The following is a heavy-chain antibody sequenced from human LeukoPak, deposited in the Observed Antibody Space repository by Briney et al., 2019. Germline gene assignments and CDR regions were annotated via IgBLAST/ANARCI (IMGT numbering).Heavy chain of an antibody. Sequence: PGGSLRLSCAASGFTFSSYAMHWVRQAPGKGLEWVAVISYDGSNKYYADSVKGRFTISRDNSKNTLYLQMNSLRAEDTAVYYCARDHVVTTVTTVGLGWYFDLWGRGTLVTVSS. J-gene: IGHJ2*01. CDR1: GFTFSSYA. CDR2: ISYDGSNK. CDR3: ARDHVVTTVTTVGLGWYFDL. D-gene: IGHD4-17*01. V-gene: IGHV3-30*04.